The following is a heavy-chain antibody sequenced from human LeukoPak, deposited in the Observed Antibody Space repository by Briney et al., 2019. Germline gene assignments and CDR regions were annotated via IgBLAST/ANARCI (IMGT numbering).Heavy chain of an antibody. CDR1: GFTFSSYA. CDR2: ISSSSSYI. V-gene: IGHV3-21*01. J-gene: IGHJ4*02. CDR3: ARDYGGFESSGGDCQYY. Sequence: GGSLRLSCAASGFTFSSYAMHWVRQAPGKGLEWVSSISSSSSYIYYADSVKGRFTISRDNAKNSLYLQMNSLRAEDTAVYYCARDYGGFESSGGDCQYYWGQGTLVTVSS. D-gene: IGHD2-21*01.